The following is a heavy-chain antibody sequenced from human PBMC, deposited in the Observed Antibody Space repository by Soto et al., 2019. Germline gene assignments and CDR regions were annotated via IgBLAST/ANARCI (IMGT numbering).Heavy chain of an antibody. V-gene: IGHV3-33*01. D-gene: IGHD2-2*01. Sequence: QVQLVETGGVVVQPGRSLRLSCAASGFTFSTYGMHWVRQAPGKGLEWVAVIWYDGSNEYYADSVKGRFTISRDNSKNTPYLQMNSLRAEDTAVYYCARDYTSTSYGFDSWGQGTLVTVSS. J-gene: IGHJ4*02. CDR1: GFTFSTYG. CDR3: ARDYTSTSYGFDS. CDR2: IWYDGSNE.